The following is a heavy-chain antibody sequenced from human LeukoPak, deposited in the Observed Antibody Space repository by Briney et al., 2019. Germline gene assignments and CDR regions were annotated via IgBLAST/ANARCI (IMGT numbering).Heavy chain of an antibody. V-gene: IGHV4-39*01. J-gene: IGHJ5*02. CDR2: LSYSGST. D-gene: IGHD2-15*01. CDR3: ASLYCSGGSCYRGFDP. CDR1: GGSISSSSYY. Sequence: PSETLSLTCTVSGGSISSSSYYWGWIRQPPGKGLEWIGSLSYSGSTNNSPSLKSRVTISVDTSKNQFSLRLSSVTAADTAVYYCASLYCSGGSCYRGFDPWGQGTLVTVSS.